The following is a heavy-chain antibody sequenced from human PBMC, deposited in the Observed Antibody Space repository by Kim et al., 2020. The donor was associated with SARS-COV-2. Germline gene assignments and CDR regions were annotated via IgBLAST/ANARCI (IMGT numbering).Heavy chain of an antibody. CDR2: IRSKAYGGTT. D-gene: IGHD1-26*01. Sequence: GGSLRLSCTASGFTFGDYAMSWVRQAPGKGLEWVGFIRSKAYGGTTEYAASVKGRFTISRDDSKSIAYLQMNSLKTEDTAVYYCTRDRSGSYNELIFDYWGQGTLVTVSS. CDR3: TRDRSGSYNELIFDY. CDR1: GFTFGDYA. J-gene: IGHJ4*02. V-gene: IGHV3-49*04.